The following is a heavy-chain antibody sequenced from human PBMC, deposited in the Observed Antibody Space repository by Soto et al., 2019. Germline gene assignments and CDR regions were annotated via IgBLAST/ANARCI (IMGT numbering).Heavy chain of an antibody. Sequence: QVQVQESGPGLVKPSQTLSLTCTVSGDSIINGIYYWTWIRQHPGKGLEWIGHVHYSGSIYYNPSVRSRVTMSVATSKNQVSLELTSVTVADTAVYYCVRGADRYKCGFWGQGTLVTVSS. J-gene: IGHJ4*02. D-gene: IGHD2-21*02. CDR3: VRGADRYKCGF. CDR1: GDSIINGIYY. CDR2: VHYSGSI. V-gene: IGHV4-31*03.